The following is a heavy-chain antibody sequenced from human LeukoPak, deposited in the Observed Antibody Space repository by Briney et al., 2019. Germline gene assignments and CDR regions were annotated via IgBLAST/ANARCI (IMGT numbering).Heavy chain of an antibody. CDR2: ISSSSSYI. Sequence: GGSLRLSCAASGFTFSSYSMNWVRQAPGKGLEWVSSISSSSSYIYYADSVKGRFTISRDNSRNFIYLQLNSLRAEDTAIYYCARDEKDGPLWYWGQGILVFVSS. CDR1: GFTFSSYS. J-gene: IGHJ4*02. CDR3: ARDEKDGPLWY. V-gene: IGHV3-21*01. D-gene: IGHD2-15*01.